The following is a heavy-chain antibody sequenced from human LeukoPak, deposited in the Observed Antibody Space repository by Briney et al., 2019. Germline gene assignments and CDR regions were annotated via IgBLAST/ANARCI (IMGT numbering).Heavy chain of an antibody. CDR2: ISYDGRNQ. V-gene: IGHV3-30*03. J-gene: IGHJ4*02. Sequence: PGGSLRLSSAASGFTFRGYGMHSGGQAPGTGLEWLAVISYDGRNQDYADSVKGRFTISRDNSRNTPYLQMNSLRAEDTAVYYCARVHGSSCHHYFDYWGQGTLLTASS. CDR3: ARVHGSSCHHYFDY. CDR1: GFTFRGYG. D-gene: IGHD6-13*01.